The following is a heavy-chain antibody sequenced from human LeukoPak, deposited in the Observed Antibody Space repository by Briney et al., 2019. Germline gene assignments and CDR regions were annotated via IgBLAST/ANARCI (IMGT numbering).Heavy chain of an antibody. J-gene: IGHJ4*02. CDR2: ISSSGSTI. CDR1: GFTFSSYE. CDR3: ASSRYDSSGYYGIIGY. D-gene: IGHD3-22*01. V-gene: IGHV3-48*03. Sequence: GGSLRLSCAASGFTFSSYEMNWVRQAPGKGLEWVSYISSSGSTIYYADSVKGRFTISRDNAKNSLYLQMNSLRAEDTALYYCASSRYDSSGYYGIIGYWGQGTLVTVSS.